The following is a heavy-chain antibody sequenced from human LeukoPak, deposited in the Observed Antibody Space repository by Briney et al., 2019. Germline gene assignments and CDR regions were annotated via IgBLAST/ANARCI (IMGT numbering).Heavy chain of an antibody. CDR3: ARASLTYYYGSGSYYMDV. Sequence: SETLSLTCAVYGGSFSGYYWSWIRQPPGKGLEWIGEVNHSGSTNYNPSLKRRVTISVDTSKNQFSLKLSSVTAAVTAVYYCARASLTYYYGSGSYYMDVWGKGTTVTISS. J-gene: IGHJ6*03. CDR1: GGSFSGYY. CDR2: VNHSGST. V-gene: IGHV4-34*01. D-gene: IGHD3-10*01.